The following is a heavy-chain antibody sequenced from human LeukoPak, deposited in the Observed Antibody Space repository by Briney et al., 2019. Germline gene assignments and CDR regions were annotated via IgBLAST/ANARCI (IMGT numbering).Heavy chain of an antibody. CDR1: GFTFSSYA. CDR2: ISGSGGST. J-gene: IGHJ4*02. CDR3: AKDGYGDYVDFDY. Sequence: GGSLRLSCAASGFTFSSYAMSWVRQAPGKGLEWVSAISGSGGSTYYADSVQGRFTISRDNSKNTLYLQMSSLRAEDTAVYYCAKDGYGDYVDFDYWGQGTLVTVSS. D-gene: IGHD4-17*01. V-gene: IGHV3-23*01.